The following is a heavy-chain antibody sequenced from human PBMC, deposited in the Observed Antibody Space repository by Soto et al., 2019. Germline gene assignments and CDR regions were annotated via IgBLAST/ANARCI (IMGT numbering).Heavy chain of an antibody. D-gene: IGHD3-16*02. V-gene: IGHV4-59*01. Sequence: SETLSLTCTVSGDSISDSYWSWIRQTPGKRLEWIGCIHDSGTVNYNPSLKSRVSMSMGTSKSQFSLRLSSVTAADTAVYYCARETLYVAIDHWGRGTLVTVSS. CDR3: ARETLYVAIDH. CDR2: IHDSGTV. J-gene: IGHJ5*02. CDR1: GDSISDSY.